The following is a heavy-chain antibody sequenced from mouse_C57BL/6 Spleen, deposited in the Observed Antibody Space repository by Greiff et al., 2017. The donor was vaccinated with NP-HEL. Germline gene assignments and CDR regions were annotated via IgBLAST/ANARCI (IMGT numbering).Heavy chain of an antibody. CDR2: IDPSDSET. D-gene: IGHD2-4*01. CDR1: GYTFTSYW. CDR3: ARCDYDRAPIDY. J-gene: IGHJ2*01. V-gene: IGHV1-52*01. Sequence: QVQLQQPGAELVRPGSSVKLSCKASGYTFTSYWMHWVKQRPIQGLEWIGNIDPSDSETHYNQKFKDKATLTVDKSSSTAYMQLSSLTSEDAAVYYCARCDYDRAPIDYWGQGTTLTVSS.